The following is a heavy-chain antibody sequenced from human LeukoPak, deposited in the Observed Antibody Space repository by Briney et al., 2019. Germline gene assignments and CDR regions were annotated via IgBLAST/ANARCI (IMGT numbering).Heavy chain of an antibody. J-gene: IGHJ5*02. CDR3: ARSIVVVPAAIRGIWFDP. CDR2: INYSGST. V-gene: IGHV4-39*01. Sequence: SETLSLTCTVSGGSISSRSYYWAWIRQPPGKGLEWIGSINYSGSTNYNPSLKSRLTISVDTSKNQFSLKLSSVTAADTAVYYCARSIVVVPAAIRGIWFDPWGQGTLVTVSS. CDR1: GGSISSRSYY. D-gene: IGHD2-2*02.